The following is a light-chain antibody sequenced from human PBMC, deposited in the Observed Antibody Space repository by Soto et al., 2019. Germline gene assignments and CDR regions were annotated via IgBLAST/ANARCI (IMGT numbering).Light chain of an antibody. CDR1: QSISSY. CDR2: AAS. CDR3: QQSYSTPRT. J-gene: IGKJ5*01. V-gene: IGKV1-39*01. Sequence: IRMTQSPSSLSASTGDRVTITCRASQSISSYLNWYQQKPGKAPKLLIYAASSLQSGVPSRFSGSGSGTDFTLTISSLQPEDFATYYCQQSYSTPRTFGQGTRLENK.